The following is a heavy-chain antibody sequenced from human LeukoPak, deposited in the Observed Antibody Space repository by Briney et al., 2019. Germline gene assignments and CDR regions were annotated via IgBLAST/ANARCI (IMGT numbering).Heavy chain of an antibody. CDR3: AKDIATVTTPDY. Sequence: GGSLRLSCAASGFTFDDYTMHWVRQAPGKGLEWVSLISWDGGSTYYADSVKGRSTISRDNSKNSLYLQMNSLRTEDTALYYCAKDIATVTTPDYWGQGTLVTVSS. V-gene: IGHV3-43*01. CDR1: GFTFDDYT. J-gene: IGHJ4*02. CDR2: ISWDGGST. D-gene: IGHD4-17*01.